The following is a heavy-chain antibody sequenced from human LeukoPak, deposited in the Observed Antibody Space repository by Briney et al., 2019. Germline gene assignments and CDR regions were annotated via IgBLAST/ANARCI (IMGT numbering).Heavy chain of an antibody. J-gene: IGHJ4*02. D-gene: IGHD3-10*01. CDR3: ARDSQFGELFGYYFDY. Sequence: PSETLSLTCTVSAGSISSSSYSWGWIRQPPGKGLEWIGSIYYSGSTYYNPSLKSRVTISVDTSKNQFSLKLSSVTAADTAVYYCARDSQFGELFGYYFDYWGQGTLVTVSS. CDR2: IYYSGST. V-gene: IGHV4-39*02. CDR1: AGSISSSSYS.